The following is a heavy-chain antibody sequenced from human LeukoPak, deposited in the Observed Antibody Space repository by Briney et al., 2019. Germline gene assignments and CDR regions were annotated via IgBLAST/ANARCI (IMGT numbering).Heavy chain of an antibody. J-gene: IGHJ4*02. CDR2: IYYSGST. V-gene: IGHV4-39*07. Sequence: SETLSLTCTVSGGSISSSSYYWGWIRQPPGKGLEWIGSIYYSGSTYYNPSLKSRVTISVDTSKNQFSLKLSSVTAADTAVYYCARTFDPALFDYWGQGTLVTVSA. CDR1: GGSISSSSYY. D-gene: IGHD3-9*01. CDR3: ARTFDPALFDY.